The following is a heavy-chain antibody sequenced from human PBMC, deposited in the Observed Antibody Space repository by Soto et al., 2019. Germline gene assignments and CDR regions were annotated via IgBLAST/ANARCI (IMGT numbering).Heavy chain of an antibody. V-gene: IGHV3-15*01. CDR2: IKSKTDGGTT. J-gene: IGHJ2*01. D-gene: IGHD3-22*01. Sequence: GGSLRLSCAASGFAFSNAWMSWVRQAPGKGLEWVARIKSKTDGGTTDYPAPVKDRFIISRDDSKRMLYLQVNSLKIEDTAVYYCTTSASYDDTSRYRGYFDVWGRGTLVTVSS. CDR3: TTSASYDDTSRYRGYFDV. CDR1: GFAFSNAW.